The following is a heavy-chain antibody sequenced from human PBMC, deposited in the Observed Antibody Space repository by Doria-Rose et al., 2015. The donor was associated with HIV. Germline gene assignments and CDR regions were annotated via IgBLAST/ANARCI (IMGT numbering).Heavy chain of an antibody. J-gene: IGHJ6*03. D-gene: IGHD3-10*01. Sequence: GLEWIGEINHSGSTNYNPSLESRVTISIDTSKNQFSLKLSSVTAADTAVYYCARFRPSRGIYYSLDVWGKGTTVTVSS. V-gene: IGHV4-34*01. CDR2: INHSGST. CDR3: ARFRPSRGIYYSLDV.